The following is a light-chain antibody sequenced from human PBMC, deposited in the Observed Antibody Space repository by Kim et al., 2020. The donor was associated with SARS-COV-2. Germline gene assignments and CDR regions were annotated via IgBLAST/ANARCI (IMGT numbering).Light chain of an antibody. Sequence: EIVLTQSPGTLSLSPGERATLSCRASQSVSSSSLAWYQQKPGQAPRLLIYGASSRATGIPDRISGSGSGTDFTLTISRLEPEDFAVYYCHQYGSSLLTFGGGTKVDIK. J-gene: IGKJ4*01. CDR1: QSVSSSS. CDR2: GAS. CDR3: HQYGSSLLT. V-gene: IGKV3-20*01.